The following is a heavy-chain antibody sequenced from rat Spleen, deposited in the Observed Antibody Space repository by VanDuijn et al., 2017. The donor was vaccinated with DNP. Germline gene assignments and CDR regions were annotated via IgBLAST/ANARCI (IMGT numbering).Heavy chain of an antibody. CDR1: GFNFSNYV. Sequence: EVQLVESGGGLVQPGRSLKLSCTASGFNFSNYVMAWVRQAPKKGLEWVATISASYDNTYYRDSVKGRFTISRDNAKSTLYLQMDSLRSEDTATYYCSTQGILRVFPPFVYWGQGTLVTVSS. J-gene: IGHJ3*01. V-gene: IGHV5-25*01. CDR2: ISASYDNT. D-gene: IGHD1-6*01. CDR3: STQGILRVFPPFVY.